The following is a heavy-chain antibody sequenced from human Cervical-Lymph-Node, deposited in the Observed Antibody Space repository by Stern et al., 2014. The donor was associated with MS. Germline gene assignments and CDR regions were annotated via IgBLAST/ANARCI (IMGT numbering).Heavy chain of an antibody. CDR1: GGSIDGSDW. D-gene: IGHD2/OR15-2a*01. J-gene: IGHJ4*02. V-gene: IGHV4-4*02. CDR2: IYHTGST. CDR3: ARAGLYDY. Sequence: QVQLQESGPGLVKPSGTLSLTCTVSGGSIDGSDWWSWVRQPPGKGLEWIGEIYHTGSTTYTPSLKSRVSMSVDKSKNQFSLNLTSVTAADTAVYYCARAGLYDYWGQGTLVTVSS.